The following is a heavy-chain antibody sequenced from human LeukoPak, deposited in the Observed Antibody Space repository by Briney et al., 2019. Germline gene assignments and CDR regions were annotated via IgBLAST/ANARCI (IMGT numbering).Heavy chain of an antibody. V-gene: IGHV4-4*02. CDR1: DGSISPNDW. CDR2: VYYSGNT. Sequence: SETLSLTCAVSDGSISPNDWWTWVRQPPGKGLEWIGDVYYSGNTNYNPSLRSRVTISVDKSKNQLSLKLTSVTAADTAVYYCARAGYYDDTAYYRSFDYWGQGTLVTVSS. J-gene: IGHJ4*02. D-gene: IGHD3-22*01. CDR3: ARAGYYDDTAYYRSFDY.